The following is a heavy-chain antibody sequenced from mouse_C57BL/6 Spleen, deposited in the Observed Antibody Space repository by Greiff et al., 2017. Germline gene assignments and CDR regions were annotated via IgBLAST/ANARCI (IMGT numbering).Heavy chain of an antibody. CDR3: ARDGYDGALFDY. J-gene: IGHJ2*01. Sequence: VQRVESGPELVKPGASVKISCKASGYAFSSSWMNWVKQRPGKGLEWIGRIYPGDGDTNYNGKFKGKATLTADKSSSTAYMQLSSLTSEDSAVYFCARDGYDGALFDYWGQGTTLTVSS. V-gene: IGHV1-82*01. CDR1: GYAFSSSW. CDR2: IYPGDGDT. D-gene: IGHD2-2*01.